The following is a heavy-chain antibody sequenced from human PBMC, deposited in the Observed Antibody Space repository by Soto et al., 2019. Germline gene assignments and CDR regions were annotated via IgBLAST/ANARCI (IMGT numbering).Heavy chain of an antibody. CDR1: GFTFSSDW. Sequence: EVQLVESGGGLVQPGGSLRLTCAASGFTFSSDWMHWVRQAPGKGLVWVSGMSSDGSRTNYADSVTGRFTISRDNAKSTLYLQMNSLRAEDTAVYYCARGPRGWYGFDYWGQGALVTVSS. J-gene: IGHJ4*02. D-gene: IGHD6-19*01. CDR3: ARGPRGWYGFDY. CDR2: MSSDGSRT. V-gene: IGHV3-74*01.